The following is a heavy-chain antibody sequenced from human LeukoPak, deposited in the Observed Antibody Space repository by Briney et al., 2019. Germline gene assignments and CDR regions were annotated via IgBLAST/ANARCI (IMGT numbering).Heavy chain of an antibody. CDR1: GFTFDDYA. Sequence: GGSLRLSCAASGFTFDDYAMHWVRQAPGKGLEWVSGISWNSGSIGYADSVKGRFTISRDNAKNSLYLQMHSLRAEDMALYYCAKDMSRGGFDYWGQGTLVTVSS. CDR3: AKDMSRGGFDY. J-gene: IGHJ4*02. D-gene: IGHD3-16*01. V-gene: IGHV3-9*03. CDR2: ISWNSGSI.